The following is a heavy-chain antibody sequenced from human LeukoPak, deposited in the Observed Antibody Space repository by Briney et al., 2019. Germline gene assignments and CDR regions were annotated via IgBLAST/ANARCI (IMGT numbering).Heavy chain of an antibody. V-gene: IGHV3-15*07. CDR2: IKSKTDGGTT. J-gene: IGHJ4*02. CDR1: GFTLNKYA. D-gene: IGHD2-15*01. Sequence: PGRSLRLSCVASGFTLNKYAMNWVRQAPGKGLEWVGRIKSKTDGGTTDYAAPVKGRFTISRDDSKNTLYLQMNSLKTEDTAVYYCTTATQYHLVVVAATRGVFDYWGQGTLVTVSS. CDR3: TTATQYHLVVVAATRGVFDY.